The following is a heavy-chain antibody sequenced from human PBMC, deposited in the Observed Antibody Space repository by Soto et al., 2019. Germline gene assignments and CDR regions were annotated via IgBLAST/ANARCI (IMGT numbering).Heavy chain of an antibody. D-gene: IGHD3-3*01. V-gene: IGHV1-18*04. CDR2: ISAYNGNT. CDR1: GYTFTSYG. Sequence: ASVKVSCKASGYTFTSYGISWVRQAPGQGLEWMGWISAYNGNTNYAQKLQGRVTMTTDTSTSTAYMELRSLRSDDTAVYYCARGEDLGFLEWLPYYYGMDVRGQGTTVTVSS. J-gene: IGHJ6*02. CDR3: ARGEDLGFLEWLPYYYGMDV.